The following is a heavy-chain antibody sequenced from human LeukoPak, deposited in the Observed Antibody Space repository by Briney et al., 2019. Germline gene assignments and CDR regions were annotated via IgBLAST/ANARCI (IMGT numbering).Heavy chain of an antibody. CDR2: IYYSGST. CDR1: GGSISSYY. Sequence: SETLSLTCTVSGGSISSYYWSWIRPPPGKGPAGIGYIYYSGSTNYNPSLLSRVTISVDTSKNQFSLKLSSVTAADTAVYYWARGWFGELYGWFDPWGQGTLVTVSS. CDR3: ARGWFGELYGWFDP. V-gene: IGHV4-59*01. J-gene: IGHJ5*02. D-gene: IGHD3-10*01.